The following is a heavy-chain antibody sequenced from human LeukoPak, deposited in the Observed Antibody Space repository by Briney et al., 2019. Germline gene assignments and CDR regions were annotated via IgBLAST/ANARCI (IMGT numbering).Heavy chain of an antibody. CDR2: IYHSGST. J-gene: IGHJ3*02. CDR3: ARGGSSWYHHDASDI. D-gene: IGHD6-13*01. CDR1: GYSISSGYY. V-gene: IGHV4-38-2*01. Sequence: SETLSLTCAVSGYSISSGYYWGWIRQPPGKGLEWIGSIYHSGSTYYNPSLKGRVTISVDTSKNQFSLKLSSVTAADTAVYYCARGGSSWYHHDASDIWGQGTMVTVSS.